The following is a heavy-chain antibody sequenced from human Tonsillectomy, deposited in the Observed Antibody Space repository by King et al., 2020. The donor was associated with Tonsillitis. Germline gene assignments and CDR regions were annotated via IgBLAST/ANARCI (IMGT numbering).Heavy chain of an antibody. J-gene: IGHJ4*02. V-gene: IGHV4-59*08. D-gene: IGHD3-10*01. CDR3: ARHYASGRPYFDY. CDR1: GGSISGYY. CDR2: IYYSGST. Sequence: LQLQESGPGLVKPSETLSLTCTVSGGSISGYYWSWIRQPPGKGLEWIGYIYYSGSTKYNPSLKSRVTISIDTSKNQFSLKLSSVIAADTAVYYCARHYASGRPYFDYWGQGTLVTVSS.